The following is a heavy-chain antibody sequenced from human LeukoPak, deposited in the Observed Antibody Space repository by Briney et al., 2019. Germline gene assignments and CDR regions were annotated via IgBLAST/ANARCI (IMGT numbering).Heavy chain of an antibody. CDR2: ISGSATST. Sequence: PGGSLRLSCAASGFTFSSYAMSWVRQPPAKGLEWVSAISGSATSTYYADSVKGRFTISRDNSKNTLYLQMNSLRAEDTAVYYCAKRGYCSGGSCQFYYYYGMDVWGQGTTVTVSS. CDR1: GFTFSSYA. J-gene: IGHJ6*02. V-gene: IGHV3-23*01. CDR3: AKRGYCSGGSCQFYYYYGMDV. D-gene: IGHD2-15*01.